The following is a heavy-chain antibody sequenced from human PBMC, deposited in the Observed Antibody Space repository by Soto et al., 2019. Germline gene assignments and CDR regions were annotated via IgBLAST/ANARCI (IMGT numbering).Heavy chain of an antibody. CDR1: GYTFTGYY. V-gene: IGHV1-2*02. D-gene: IGHD6-6*01. Sequence: ASVKVSCKASGYTFTGYYMHWVRQAPGQGLEWMGWINPNSGGTNYAQKFQGRVTMTRDTSISTAYMELSRLRFDDTAVYYCARTSIAARRGGMDVWGQGTTVTVSS. CDR2: INPNSGGT. CDR3: ARTSIAARRGGMDV. J-gene: IGHJ6*02.